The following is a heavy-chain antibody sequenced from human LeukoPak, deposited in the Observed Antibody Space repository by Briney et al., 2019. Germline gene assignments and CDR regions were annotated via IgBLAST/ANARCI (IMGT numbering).Heavy chain of an antibody. D-gene: IGHD6-6*01. CDR2: INPNSGGT. V-gene: IGHV1-2*04. J-gene: IGHJ4*02. CDR1: GYTFTGYY. Sequence: GASVKVSCKASGYTFTGYYMHWVRQAPGRGLEWMGWINPNSGGTNYAQKFQGWVTMTRDTSISTAYMELSRLRSDDTAVYYCARTYSSSSRGFGYWGQGTLVTVSS. CDR3: ARTYSSSSRGFGY.